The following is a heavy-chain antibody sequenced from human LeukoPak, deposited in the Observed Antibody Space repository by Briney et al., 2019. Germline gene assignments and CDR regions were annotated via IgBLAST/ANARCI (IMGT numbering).Heavy chain of an antibody. CDR2: IYYSGST. CDR3: ARVGSMLSRRFDP. CDR1: GGSISSYY. J-gene: IGHJ5*02. V-gene: IGHV4-59*12. Sequence: SETLSLTCTVSGGSISSYYWSWIRQHPGKGLEWIGYIYYSGSTNYNPSLKSRVTISVDTSKNQFYLKLTSVTAADTAVYYCARVGSMLSRRFDPWGQGTLVTVSS. D-gene: IGHD3-10*01.